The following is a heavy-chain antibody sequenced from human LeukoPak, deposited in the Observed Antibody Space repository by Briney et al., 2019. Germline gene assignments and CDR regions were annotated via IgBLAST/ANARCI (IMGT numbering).Heavy chain of an antibody. CDR1: GGSVSSGSYY. V-gene: IGHV4-39*07. Sequence: SETLSLTCTVSGGSVSSGSYYWSWIRQPPGKGLEWIGEINHSGSTNYNPSLKSRVTISVDTSKNQFSLRLSSVTAADTAVYYCARGRWYYGSGSYYTPFDYWGQGTLVTVSS. D-gene: IGHD3-10*01. J-gene: IGHJ4*02. CDR3: ARGRWYYGSGSYYTPFDY. CDR2: INHSGST.